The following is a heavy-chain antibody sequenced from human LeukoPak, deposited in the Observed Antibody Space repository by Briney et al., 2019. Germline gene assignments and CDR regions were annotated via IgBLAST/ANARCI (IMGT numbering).Heavy chain of an antibody. Sequence: SETLSLTCTVSGGSISSYYWSWIRQPPGKGLEWIGYIYYSGSTNYNPSLKSRVTISVDTSKNQFSLKLSSVTAEDTAVYYCASRGYYYDSSGSSGAFDIWGQGTMVTVSS. CDR1: GGSISSYY. V-gene: IGHV4-59*01. CDR3: ASRGYYYDSSGSSGAFDI. J-gene: IGHJ3*02. CDR2: IYYSGST. D-gene: IGHD3-22*01.